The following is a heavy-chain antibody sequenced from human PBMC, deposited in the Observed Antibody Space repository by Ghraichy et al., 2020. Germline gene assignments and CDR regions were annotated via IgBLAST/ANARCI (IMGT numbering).Heavy chain of an antibody. D-gene: IGHD5-18*01. Sequence: GSLNISCAASGFTFSNYWMHWVRQVPGKGLVWVSRIDADGSDIRYADSVKGRFTISRDNAKNTLYLQMNSLRAEDTAVYYCTRATALYNYGPDVFGGQGTLVTVSS. CDR2: IDADGSDI. CDR1: GFTFSNYW. V-gene: IGHV3-74*01. J-gene: IGHJ4*02. CDR3: TRATALYNYGPDVF.